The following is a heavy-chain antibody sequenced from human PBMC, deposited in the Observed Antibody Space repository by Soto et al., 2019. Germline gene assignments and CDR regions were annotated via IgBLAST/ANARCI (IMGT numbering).Heavy chain of an antibody. CDR3: ARGPSSLTRFDY. Sequence: GGSLRLSCAASGFTFSSYALPWVRQAPGKGLEWVAVISYDGSHQYYADSVKGRFTISRDNSKNTLYVQMNSLRAEDTAVYYCARGPSSLTRFDYWGQGTLVTVSS. CDR2: ISYDGSHQ. D-gene: IGHD2-2*01. J-gene: IGHJ4*02. V-gene: IGHV3-30-3*01. CDR1: GFTFSSYA.